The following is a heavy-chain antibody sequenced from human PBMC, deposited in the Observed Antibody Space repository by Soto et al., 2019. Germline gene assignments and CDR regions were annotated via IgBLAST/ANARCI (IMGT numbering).Heavy chain of an antibody. CDR2: IYYSGST. V-gene: IGHV4-31*03. D-gene: IGHD2-2*01. CDR1: GGSISSGGYY. Sequence: QVQLQESGPGLVKPSQTLSLTCTVSGGSISSGGYYWSWIRQHPGKGLEWIGYIYYSGSTYYNPSLKSRVTISVDTSKNQFSLKLSSVTAADTAVYYCARDKEGCSSTSCDSGVEFDPWGQGTLVTVSS. CDR3: ARDKEGCSSTSCDSGVEFDP. J-gene: IGHJ5*02.